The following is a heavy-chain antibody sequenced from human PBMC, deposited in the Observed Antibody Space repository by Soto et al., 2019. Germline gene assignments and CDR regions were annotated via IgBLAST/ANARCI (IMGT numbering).Heavy chain of an antibody. J-gene: IGHJ3*02. Sequence: GASVKVSCKASGYTFNSNGISWVRQAPGQGLEWMGWISADTGNTNYAQKVQGRVTMTRDTSTSTVYMELRSLRSEDTAVYFCARDRAHGFDIWGQGTMVTVSS. V-gene: IGHV1-18*01. CDR3: ARDRAHGFDI. CDR2: ISADTGNT. CDR1: GYTFNSNG.